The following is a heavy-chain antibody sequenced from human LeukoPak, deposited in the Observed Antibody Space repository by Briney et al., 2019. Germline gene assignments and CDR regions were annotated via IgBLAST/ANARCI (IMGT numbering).Heavy chain of an antibody. J-gene: IGHJ5*02. D-gene: IGHD3-3*01. CDR2: MNPNSGNT. Sequence: ASVKVSCKASGGTFSSYAINWVRQATGQGLEWMGWMNPNSGNTGYAQKFQGRVTITRNTSISTAYMELSSLRSEDTAVYYCARGRRNTIFGVVWNWFDPWGQGTLVTVSS. V-gene: IGHV1-8*03. CDR1: GGTFSSYA. CDR3: ARGRRNTIFGVVWNWFDP.